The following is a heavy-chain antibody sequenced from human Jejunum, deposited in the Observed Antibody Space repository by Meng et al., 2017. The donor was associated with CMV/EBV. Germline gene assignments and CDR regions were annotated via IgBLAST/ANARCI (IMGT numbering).Heavy chain of an antibody. J-gene: IGHJ4*02. D-gene: IGHD6-6*01. CDR1: GYTFTAYY. V-gene: IGHV1-2*02. CDR2: INCNSGGT. CDR3: ARDRPYLDF. Sequence: KVSCKASGYTFTAYYMHWVRQAPGQGLEWMGWINCNSGGTYPAQKFQGRVTMTRDTSISTAYMELSSLTYDDTAVYYCARDRPYLDFWGQGTLVTVSS.